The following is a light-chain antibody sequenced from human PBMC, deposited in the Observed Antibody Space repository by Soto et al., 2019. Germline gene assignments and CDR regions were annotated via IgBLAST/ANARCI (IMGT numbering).Light chain of an antibody. CDR3: SSYTSSSTRV. CDR1: SSDVGGYNY. Sequence: QSALTQPASVSGSPGQSITISCTGTSSDVGGYNYVSWYQQHPGKAPKLMIYDVSNRPSGVSNRVSGSKSDNTASLTISGLQAEDEADYYCSSYTSSSTRVFGGGTKLTVL. V-gene: IGLV2-14*01. J-gene: IGLJ2*01. CDR2: DVS.